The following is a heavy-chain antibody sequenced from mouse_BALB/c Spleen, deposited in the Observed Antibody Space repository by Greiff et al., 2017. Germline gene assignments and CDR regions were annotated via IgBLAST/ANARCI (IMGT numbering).Heavy chain of an antibody. CDR1: GYTFTDYA. D-gene: IGHD1-1*01. CDR2: ISTYYGDA. V-gene: IGHV1S137*01. Sequence: VQLQRSGAELVRPGVSVKMSCKGSGYTFTDYAMHWVKQSHGKSLEWIGVISTYYGDASYNQTFKGKATMTLDNSSSTAYMELARLTSEDSAIYYCASSYGSGGGFDYWGQGTTLTVSS. CDR3: ASSYGSGGGFDY. J-gene: IGHJ2*01.